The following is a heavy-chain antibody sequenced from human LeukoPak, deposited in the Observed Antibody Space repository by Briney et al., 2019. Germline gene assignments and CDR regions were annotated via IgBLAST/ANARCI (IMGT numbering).Heavy chain of an antibody. V-gene: IGHV4-4*07. D-gene: IGHD3-10*01. J-gene: IGHJ5*02. Sequence: PSETLSLTCTVSGGSVNSYYLSWIRQPAGKPLEWIGRIYDGGSTNYNPSLKSRVTMDTSKNQISLKLKSVTAADTAVYYCARDSGTSGEVKFDPWGQGALVTVSS. CDR3: ARDSGTSGEVKFDP. CDR1: GGSVNSYY. CDR2: IYDGGST.